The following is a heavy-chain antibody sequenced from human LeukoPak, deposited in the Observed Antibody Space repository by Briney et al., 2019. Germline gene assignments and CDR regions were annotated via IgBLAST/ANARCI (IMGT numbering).Heavy chain of an antibody. CDR3: ARGAPAFGIVVTRFDY. CDR2: IGTAGDT. CDR1: GFTFSSYD. D-gene: IGHD3-22*01. V-gene: IGHV3-13*01. Sequence: GGSLRLSCAASGFTFSSYDMHWVRQATGKGLEWVSAIGTAGDTYYPGSVKGRFTISRENAKNSLYLQMNSLRAGDTAVYYCARGAPAFGIVVTRFDYWGQGTLVTVSS. J-gene: IGHJ4*02.